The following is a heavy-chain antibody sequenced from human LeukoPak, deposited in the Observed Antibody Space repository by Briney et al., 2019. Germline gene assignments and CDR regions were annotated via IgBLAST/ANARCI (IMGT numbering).Heavy chain of an antibody. Sequence: ASVKVSCTTSGSTFTKYYMHWVRQAPGQGLEWMGWINPNNGGTNYTQTFQGRVTMTGDTSINTVYMELSRLKSEDTAVYYCATSSGYSHTWGAFDFWGQGALVTVSS. CDR1: GSTFTKYY. CDR2: INPNNGGT. D-gene: IGHD5-18*01. J-gene: IGHJ4*02. V-gene: IGHV1-2*02. CDR3: ATSSGYSHTWGAFDF.